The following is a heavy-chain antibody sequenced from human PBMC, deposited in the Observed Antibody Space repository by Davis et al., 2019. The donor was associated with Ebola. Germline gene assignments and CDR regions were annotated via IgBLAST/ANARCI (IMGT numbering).Heavy chain of an antibody. V-gene: IGHV5-51*01. CDR3: ALTNIPVADPTHFDS. J-gene: IGHJ4*02. CDR2: INPADPDT. Sequence: GESLKISCKVSGHTSTNYWIGWVRQLPGKGLEWMGIINPADPDTSYSPSFQGQVTISADRSTSTAYLQWSSLKASDTAIYYCALTNIPVADPTHFDSWGQGALVTVSS. D-gene: IGHD6-19*01. CDR1: GHTSTNYW.